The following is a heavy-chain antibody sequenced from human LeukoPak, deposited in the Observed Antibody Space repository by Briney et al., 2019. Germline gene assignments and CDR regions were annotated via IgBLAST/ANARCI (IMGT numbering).Heavy chain of an antibody. Sequence: PGGSLRLSCAASGFTFSSYMMTWVRQAPGKGLEWVANIKPDGGEKFYVDSVRGRFTISRDNAKNSLYLQMNSLRAEDTAVYDCASRSLWSGILEYWGQGTLVIVSS. V-gene: IGHV3-7*01. CDR1: GFTFSSYM. CDR3: ASRSLWSGILEY. J-gene: IGHJ4*02. D-gene: IGHD3-3*01. CDR2: IKPDGGEK.